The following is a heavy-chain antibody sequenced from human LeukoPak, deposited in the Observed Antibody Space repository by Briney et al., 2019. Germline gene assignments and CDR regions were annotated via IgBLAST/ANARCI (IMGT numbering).Heavy chain of an antibody. D-gene: IGHD3-10*01. CDR1: GFIFSRHW. Sequence: PGGSLRLSCAASGFIFSRHWMRWVRQAPGEGLVCVARVKKDGTYRDYGDSVKGRFTISRDNAKNTLYLQMNSLRAEDTALYYCAKSSKVRGVTCFDYWGQGTLVTVSS. CDR2: VKKDGTYR. J-gene: IGHJ4*02. CDR3: AKSSKVRGVTCFDY. V-gene: IGHV3-74*01.